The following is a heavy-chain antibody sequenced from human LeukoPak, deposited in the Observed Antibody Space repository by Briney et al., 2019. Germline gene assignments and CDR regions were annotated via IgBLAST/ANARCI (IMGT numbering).Heavy chain of an antibody. Sequence: GGSLRLSCAASGFSFSDHEMNWVRQAPGKGLEWIPYLSSSGNAYHADSVKGRFTISRDNSKNSLYLQMTSLRADDTAVYYCASGRGSYSPDYWGQGTLVTVSS. CDR2: LSSSGNA. CDR3: ASGRGSYSPDY. D-gene: IGHD1-26*01. V-gene: IGHV3-48*03. J-gene: IGHJ4*02. CDR1: GFSFSDHE.